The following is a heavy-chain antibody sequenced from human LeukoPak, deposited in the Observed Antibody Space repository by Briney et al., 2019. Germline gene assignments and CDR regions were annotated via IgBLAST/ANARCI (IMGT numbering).Heavy chain of an antibody. CDR2: IGTAGDT. CDR1: GFTFSSYD. J-gene: IGHJ4*02. Sequence: GGSLRLSCAASGFTFSSYDMHWVRQATGKGLEWVSAIGTAGDTYYPGSVKGRFTISRENAKNSLYLQMNSLRAGDTAVYYCARVGITMPQPDYWGQGTLVTVSS. CDR3: ARVGITMPQPDY. V-gene: IGHV3-13*01. D-gene: IGHD3-10*01.